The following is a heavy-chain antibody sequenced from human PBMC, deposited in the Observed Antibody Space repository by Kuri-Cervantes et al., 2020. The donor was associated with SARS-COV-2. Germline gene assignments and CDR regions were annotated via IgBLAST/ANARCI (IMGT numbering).Heavy chain of an antibody. CDR1: GNTLTELP. V-gene: IGHV1-2*02. D-gene: IGHD6-6*01. Sequence: ASVKVSCKVSGNTLTELPLHWVRQAPGQGLEWMGWINPNSGGTNYAQKFQGRVTMTRDTSISTAYMELSRLRSDDTAVYYCARESIAARLDAFDIWGQGTMVTVSS. CDR3: ARESIAARLDAFDI. CDR2: INPNSGGT. J-gene: IGHJ3*02.